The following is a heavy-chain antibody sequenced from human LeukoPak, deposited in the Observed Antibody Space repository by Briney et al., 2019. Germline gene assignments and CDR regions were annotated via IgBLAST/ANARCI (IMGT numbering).Heavy chain of an antibody. CDR2: INHSGST. J-gene: IGHJ6*02. CDR3: ARALQYYGMDV. V-gene: IGHV4-39*07. D-gene: IGHD4-11*01. CDR1: GGSISSGGYY. Sequence: PSETLSLTCTVSGGSISSGGYYWSWIRQPPGKGLEWIGEINHSGSTNYNPSLKSRVTISVDTSKNQFSLKLSSVTAADTAVYYCARALQYYGMDVWGQGTTVTVSS.